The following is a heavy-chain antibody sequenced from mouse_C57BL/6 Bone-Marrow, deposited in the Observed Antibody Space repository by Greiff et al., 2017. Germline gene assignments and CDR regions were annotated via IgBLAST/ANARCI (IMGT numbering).Heavy chain of an antibody. Sequence: VQLQESGAELVRPGASVSLSCKASGYTFTDYEMHWVKQTPVHGLEWIGAIDPETGGTAYTQKFKGKAILTADKTSSTAYMELRSLTSEDSAVYYCTDLRLFFDYWGQGTTLTVSS. CDR3: TDLRLFFDY. J-gene: IGHJ2*01. CDR2: IDPETGGT. D-gene: IGHD3-2*02. CDR1: GYTFTDYE. V-gene: IGHV1-15*01.